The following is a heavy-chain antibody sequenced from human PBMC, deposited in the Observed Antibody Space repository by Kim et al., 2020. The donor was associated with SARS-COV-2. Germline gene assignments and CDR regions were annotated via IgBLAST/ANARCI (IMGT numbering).Heavy chain of an antibody. CDR2: ITGSASTI. D-gene: IGHD3-10*01. J-gene: IGHJ4*02. CDR3: ARGSLWGGDY. V-gene: IGHV3-11*01. CDR1: GFTFSDFS. Sequence: GGSLRLSCAASGFTFSDFSMSCIRQAPGKGLEWISYITGSASTIYYSDSMRGRVTVSRDNAKNSLYLQMNSLRADDTAVYYCARGSLWGGDYWGQGTLVTVSS.